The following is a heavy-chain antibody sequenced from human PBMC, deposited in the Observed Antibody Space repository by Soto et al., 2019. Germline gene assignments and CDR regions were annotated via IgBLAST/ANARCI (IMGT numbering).Heavy chain of an antibody. D-gene: IGHD6-6*01. Sequence: SETLSLTCTVSGGSISSYYWNWIRQSPGKGLEWIASLDYSGTTNYNPSLKSRITTSVEPSKKQFSLKMRSVTAADTAVYYCARDSFPPYSSSSKGFDYWGQGSLVTVSS. CDR2: LDYSGTT. V-gene: IGHV4-59*01. CDR3: ARDSFPPYSSSSKGFDY. CDR1: GGSISSYY. J-gene: IGHJ4*02.